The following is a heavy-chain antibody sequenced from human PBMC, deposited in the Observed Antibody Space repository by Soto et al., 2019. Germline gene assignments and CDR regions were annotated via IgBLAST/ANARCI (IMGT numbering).Heavy chain of an antibody. D-gene: IGHD5-18*01. Sequence: EVQLLESGGGLVQPGGSLRLSCAASGFTFSSYAMSWVRQAPGKGLEWVSAISGSGGSTYYADSVKGRFTISRDNSKNTLYLQMNSLRAEDTAVYYCAKDLGYSYGYASGFDYWGQGTLVTVSS. CDR3: AKDLGYSYGYASGFDY. CDR2: ISGSGGST. V-gene: IGHV3-23*01. CDR1: GFTFSSYA. J-gene: IGHJ4*02.